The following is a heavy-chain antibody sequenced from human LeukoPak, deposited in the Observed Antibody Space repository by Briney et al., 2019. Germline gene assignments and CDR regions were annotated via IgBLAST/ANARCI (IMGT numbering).Heavy chain of an antibody. CDR2: IGNTGRTI. V-gene: IGHV3-48*03. CDR1: GFTFSSYE. J-gene: IGHJ4*02. Sequence: PGGSLTLSCAASGFTFSSYEMNWVRQAPGGGLEWVSYIGNTGRTIYYADSVQGRFTISRDNDKNSLYLQMNSVRAEETAYYYGMRGDRYFFDFWGQGTLVTVSS. D-gene: IGHD1-14*01. CDR3: MRGDRYFFDF.